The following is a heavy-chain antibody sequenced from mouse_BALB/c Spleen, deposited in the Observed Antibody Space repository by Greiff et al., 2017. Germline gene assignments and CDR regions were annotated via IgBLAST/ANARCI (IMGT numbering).Heavy chain of an antibody. Sequence: EVHLVESGPGLVKPSQSLSLTCSVTGYSITSGYYWNWIRQFPGNKLEWMGYISYDGSNNYNPSLKNRISITRDTSKNQFFLKLNSVTTEDTATYYCASPDAYYAMDYWGQGTSVTVSS. CDR3: ASPDAYYAMDY. CDR1: GYSITSGYY. CDR2: ISYDGSN. V-gene: IGHV3-6*02. J-gene: IGHJ4*01.